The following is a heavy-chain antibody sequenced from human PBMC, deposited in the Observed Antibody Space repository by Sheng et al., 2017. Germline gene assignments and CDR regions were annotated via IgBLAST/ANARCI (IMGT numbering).Heavy chain of an antibody. Sequence: EVQLVESGGGLVQPGGSLRLSCAASGFTFSSYEMNWVRQAPGKGLEWVSYISSSGSTIYYADSVKGRFTISRDNAKNSLYLQMNSLRAEDTAVYYCAREVVGERHPXLYDYVGTEGXVVHRLLEGVHVPDP. CDR2: ISSSGSTI. V-gene: IGHV3-48*03. D-gene: IGHD1-1*01. CDR1: GFTFSSYE. CDR3: AREVVGERHPXLYDYVGTEGXVVHRLLEGVHVPDP. J-gene: IGHJ5*02.